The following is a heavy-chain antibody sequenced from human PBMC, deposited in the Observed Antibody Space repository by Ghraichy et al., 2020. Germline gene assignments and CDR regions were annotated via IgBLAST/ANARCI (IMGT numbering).Heavy chain of an antibody. CDR2: ISGSGGST. Sequence: GESLNISCAASGFTFSSYAMSWVRQAPGKGLEWVSAISGSGGSTYYADSVKGRFTISRDNSKNTLYLQMNSLRAEDTAVYYCAKIVATTQYYYYYYGMDVWGQGTTVTVSS. CDR1: GFTFSSYA. V-gene: IGHV3-23*01. CDR3: AKIVATTQYYYYYYGMDV. D-gene: IGHD5-12*01. J-gene: IGHJ6*02.